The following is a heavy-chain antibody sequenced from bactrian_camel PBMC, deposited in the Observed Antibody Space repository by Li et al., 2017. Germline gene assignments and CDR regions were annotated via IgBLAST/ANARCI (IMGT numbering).Heavy chain of an antibody. CDR2: IFNDGRRR. V-gene: IGHV3S6*01. Sequence: HVQLVESGGGSVQAGGSLRLSCAASGYTDRSYCMGWFRQAEGKEREAVARIFNDGRRRYGAAVLGRFTIAKGNAENILYLQMNSLKPEDTAMYYCAARQPCRVWLGYEDPGEYNIWGQGTQVTVS. D-gene: IGHD1*01. CDR3: AARQPCRVWLGYEDPGEYNI. CDR1: GYTDRSYC. J-gene: IGHJ4*01.